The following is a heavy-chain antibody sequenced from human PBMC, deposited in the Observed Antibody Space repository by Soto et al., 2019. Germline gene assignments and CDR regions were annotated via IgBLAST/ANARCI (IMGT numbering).Heavy chain of an antibody. V-gene: IGHV4-31*03. CDR2: IYYSGST. J-gene: IGHJ4*02. CDR3: AGLYSSSSGYFDY. Sequence: LSLTCTVSVGSISSGGYYWSWIRQHPGKGLEWIGYIYYSGSTYYNPSLKSRVTISVDTSKNQFSLKLSSVTAADTAVYYCAGLYSSSSGYFDYWGQGTLVTVSS. CDR1: VGSISSGGYY. D-gene: IGHD6-6*01.